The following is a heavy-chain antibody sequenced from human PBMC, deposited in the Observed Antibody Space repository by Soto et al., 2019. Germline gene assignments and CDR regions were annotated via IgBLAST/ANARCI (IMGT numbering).Heavy chain of an antibody. CDR3: ARREGITMVRGMYYYGMDV. CDR1: GGSISSSSYY. Sequence: SETLSLTCTVSGGSISSSSYYWGWIRQPPGKGLEWIGSIYYSGSTYYNPSLKSRVTISVDTSKNQFSLKLSSVTAADTAVYYCARREGITMVRGMYYYGMDVWGQGTTVTVSS. D-gene: IGHD3-10*01. J-gene: IGHJ6*02. V-gene: IGHV4-39*01. CDR2: IYYSGST.